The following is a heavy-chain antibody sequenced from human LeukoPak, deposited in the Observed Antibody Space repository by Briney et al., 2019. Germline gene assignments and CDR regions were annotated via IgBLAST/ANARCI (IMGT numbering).Heavy chain of an antibody. CDR2: IYYSGST. CDR1: GGSISSGGYS. Sequence: SETLSLTCAVSGGSISSGGYSWSWIRQPPGKGLEWIGYIYYSGSTYYNPSLKSRVTISVDTSKNQFSLKLSSVTAADTAVYYCARRRYYYYYYMDVWGKGTTVTISS. CDR3: ARRRYYYYYYMDV. J-gene: IGHJ6*03. V-gene: IGHV4-30-4*07.